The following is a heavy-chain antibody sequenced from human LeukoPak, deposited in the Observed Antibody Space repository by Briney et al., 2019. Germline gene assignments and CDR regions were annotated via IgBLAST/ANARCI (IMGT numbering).Heavy chain of an antibody. CDR1: GGTFSSYA. J-gene: IGHJ6*03. CDR3: AREGGYSGYDPYYYYYYYMDV. D-gene: IGHD5-12*01. Sequence: SVKVSCKASGGTFSSYAISWVRQAPGQGLEWMGGIIPIFGTANYAQKFQGRVTITADKSTSTAYMELSSLRSEDTAVYYCAREGGYSGYDPYYYYYYYMDVWGKGTTVTVSS. CDR2: IIPIFGTA. V-gene: IGHV1-69*06.